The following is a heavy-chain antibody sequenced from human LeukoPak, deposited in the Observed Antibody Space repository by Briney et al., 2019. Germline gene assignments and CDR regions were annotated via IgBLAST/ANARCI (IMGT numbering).Heavy chain of an antibody. V-gene: IGHV1-2*02. CDR3: ARLTGAEDFDY. Sequence: GASVKVSCKASGYSFTGHYMHWVRQVPGQGLEWMGWINPNSGGTNYAQKFQGSVTMTRDTSISTFYMEVSRLRSDDTAVYYCARLTGAEDFDYWGQGTLVTVSS. CDR1: GYSFTGHY. J-gene: IGHJ4*02. D-gene: IGHD3-9*01. CDR2: INPNSGGT.